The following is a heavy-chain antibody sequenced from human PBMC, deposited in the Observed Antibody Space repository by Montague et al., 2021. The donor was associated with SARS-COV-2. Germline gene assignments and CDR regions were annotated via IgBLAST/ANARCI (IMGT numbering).Heavy chain of an antibody. CDR2: IFYSGST. Sequence: SETLSLTCTVSGGSISSSSYCWGWIRQPPGKGLEWIGNIFYSGSTYYNTSLKSRVTISVDTSKNQFSLRLSSVTAADMAVYYCARLPYFYDSTHAFDIWGQGTMVTVSS. CDR1: GGSISSSSYC. D-gene: IGHD3-22*01. CDR3: ARLPYFYDSTHAFDI. V-gene: IGHV4-39*01. J-gene: IGHJ3*02.